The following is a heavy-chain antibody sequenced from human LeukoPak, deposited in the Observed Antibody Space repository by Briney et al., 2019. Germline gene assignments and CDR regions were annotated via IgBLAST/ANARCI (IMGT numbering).Heavy chain of an antibody. Sequence: GGSLRLSCAASGFTFSSYEMNWVRQAPGKGLEWVSSISSSSSYIYYADSVKGRFTISRDNAKNSLYLQMNSLRAEDTAVYYCARDVPYYYESSGYYSLGFDIWGQGTMVTVSS. CDR3: ARDVPYYYESSGYYSLGFDI. CDR2: ISSSSSYI. V-gene: IGHV3-21*01. D-gene: IGHD3-22*01. J-gene: IGHJ3*02. CDR1: GFTFSSYE.